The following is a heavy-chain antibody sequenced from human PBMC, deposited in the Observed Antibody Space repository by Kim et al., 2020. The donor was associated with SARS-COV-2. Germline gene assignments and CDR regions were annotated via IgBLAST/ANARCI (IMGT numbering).Heavy chain of an antibody. CDR2: MYTNESP. J-gene: IGHJ6*02. D-gene: IGHD6-13*01. CDR1: GDSISSYY. V-gene: IGHV4-4*07. CDR3: ASGSTSFINYAMDV. Sequence: SETLSLTCTVSGDSISSYYWTWIRQPAGKGLEWIGRMYTNESPNYDPSLKSRVTMSVDTSKNQFSLKLSSVTAADTAVYYCASGSTSFINYAMDVWGQG.